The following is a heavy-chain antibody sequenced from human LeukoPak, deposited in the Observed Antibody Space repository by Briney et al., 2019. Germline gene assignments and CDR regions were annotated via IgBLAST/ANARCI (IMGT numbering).Heavy chain of an antibody. J-gene: IGHJ4*02. V-gene: IGHV3-11*01. CDR1: GFTISDYY. Sequence: PGGSLRLSCAASGFTISDYYMSWIRQAPGKGLEWVSYISGSGSDISYADSVKGRFTISRDNAKNSLYLQMNSLGAEDSAVYYCARLPRLLDSWGQGTLVTVSS. D-gene: IGHD6-6*01. CDR3: ARLPRLLDS. CDR2: ISGSGSDI.